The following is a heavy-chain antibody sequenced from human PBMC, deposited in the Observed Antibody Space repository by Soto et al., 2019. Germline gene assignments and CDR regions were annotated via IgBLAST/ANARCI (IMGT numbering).Heavy chain of an antibody. J-gene: IGHJ4*02. V-gene: IGHV4-31*03. D-gene: IGHD3-16*01. Sequence: QVQLQESGPGLVKPSQTLSLTCTVSGGSISSGGYYWSWIRQHPGKGLEWIGYIYYSGSTYYNPSPKGRFTIQVATPKNQFPRRLSSWPAGARAGYYWAGGLTHWGQGTLVPSPQ. CDR3: AGGLTH. CDR1: GGSISSGGYY. CDR2: IYYSGST.